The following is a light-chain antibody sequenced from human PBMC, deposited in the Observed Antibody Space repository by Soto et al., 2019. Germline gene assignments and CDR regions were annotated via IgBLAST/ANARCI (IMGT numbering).Light chain of an antibody. J-gene: IGKJ1*01. V-gene: IGKV3-15*01. Sequence: IVLTQSPATLSVSQGERATLSCRASQSVSSNLAWYQHKPGQAPRLLIYGTSTRATGIPARFSGSGSGTEFTLTISSLQSEDFAVYYCQQYNNWPRTFGQGTKVDIK. CDR2: GTS. CDR1: QSVSSN. CDR3: QQYNNWPRT.